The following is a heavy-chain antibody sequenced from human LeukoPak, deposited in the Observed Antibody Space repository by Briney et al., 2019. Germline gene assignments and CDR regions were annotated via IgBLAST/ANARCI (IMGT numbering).Heavy chain of an antibody. CDR2: ISYDGSNK. Sequence: GRSLRLSCAASGFTFSSYGMHWVRQAPGKGLEWVAFISYDGSNKYYADSVKGRFTISRDNSKNTLYLQMNSLRAEDTAVYYCAKGGYSSYYYYGMDVWGQGTTVTVSS. CDR1: GFTFSSYG. D-gene: IGHD5-18*01. V-gene: IGHV3-30*18. CDR3: AKGGYSSYYYYGMDV. J-gene: IGHJ6*02.